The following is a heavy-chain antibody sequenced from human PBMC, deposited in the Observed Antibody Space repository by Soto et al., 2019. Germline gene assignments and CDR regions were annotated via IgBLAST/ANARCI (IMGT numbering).Heavy chain of an antibody. CDR3: TSQHQIYCSGGSCADDFDY. CDR2: IRSKAYGGTT. V-gene: IGHV3-49*04. CDR1: GFTFGDYA. Sequence: GGSLRLSCTASGFTFGDYAMSWVRQAPGKGLEWVGFIRSKAYGGTTEYAASVKGRFTISRDDSKSIAYLQMNSLKTEDTAVYYCTSQHQIYCSGGSCADDFDYWGQGTLVTVSS. J-gene: IGHJ4*02. D-gene: IGHD2-15*01.